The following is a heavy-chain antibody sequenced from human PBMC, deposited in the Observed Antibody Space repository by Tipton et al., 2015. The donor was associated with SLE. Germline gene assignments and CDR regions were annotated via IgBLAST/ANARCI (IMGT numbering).Heavy chain of an antibody. V-gene: IGHV4-30-4*01. J-gene: IGHJ3*02. Sequence: TLSLTCTVSGGSISSGDYYWSWIRQPPGKGLEWIGYIYYSGSTYYNPSLKSRVTISVDTSKNQFSLKLSSVTAADTAVYYCATLSGVAATLDAFDIWGQGTMVTVSS. D-gene: IGHD2-15*01. CDR3: ATLSGVAATLDAFDI. CDR2: IYYSGST. CDR1: GGSISSGDYY.